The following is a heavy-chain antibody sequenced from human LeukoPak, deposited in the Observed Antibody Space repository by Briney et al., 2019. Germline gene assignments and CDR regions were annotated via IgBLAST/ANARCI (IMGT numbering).Heavy chain of an antibody. V-gene: IGHV3-30-3*01. J-gene: IGHJ4*02. CDR3: ATTRDSYAFFDY. CDR1: GFTFSSYA. Sequence: GSLRLSCAASGFTFSSYAMHWVRQAPGKGLEWVAVISYDGSNKYYADSVKGRFTISRDNSKNTLYLQMNSLRAEDTAVYYCATTRDSYAFFDYWGQGTLVTVSS. CDR2: ISYDGSNK. D-gene: IGHD5-18*01.